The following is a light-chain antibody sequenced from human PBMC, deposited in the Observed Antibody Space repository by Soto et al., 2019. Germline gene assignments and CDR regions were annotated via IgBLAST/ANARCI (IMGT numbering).Light chain of an antibody. V-gene: IGKV3-15*01. J-gene: IGKJ1*01. Sequence: EIVVTQSPATLSVSPGESATLSCRASQSVFGNFAWYQQKPGQAPRLLIYGASTRATDVPARFSGSGSGTEFILTISSLQSEDFAVYYCQQYNFWPRTFGQGTKVEIK. CDR2: GAS. CDR3: QQYNFWPRT. CDR1: QSVFGN.